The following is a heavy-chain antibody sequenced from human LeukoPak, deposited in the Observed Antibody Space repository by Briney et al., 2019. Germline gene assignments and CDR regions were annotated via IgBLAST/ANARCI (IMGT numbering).Heavy chain of an antibody. V-gene: IGHV1-69*13. CDR1: GGTFSSYA. J-gene: IGHJ4*02. CDR2: IIPIFGTA. Sequence: SVKVSCKASGGTFSSYAISWVRQAPGQGLEWMGGIIPIFGTASYAQKFQGRVTITADESTSTAYMELSSLRSEDTAVYYCARIGGYDSYYFDYWGQGTLVTVSS. D-gene: IGHD5-12*01. CDR3: ARIGGYDSYYFDY.